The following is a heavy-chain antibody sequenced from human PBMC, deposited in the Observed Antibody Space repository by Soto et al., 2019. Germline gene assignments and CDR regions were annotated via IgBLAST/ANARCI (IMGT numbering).Heavy chain of an antibody. CDR3: AKERRNNCFPDVFDV. CDR2: IIPFLGTT. D-gene: IGHD1-1*01. Sequence: QVQLVQSGAEVKRPGSSVKVSCKASGGTFSSEAINWVRQAPGQGLEWMGRIIPFLGTTNYAQKFQGRVTITADESTSTGYMELSSLRSEDTAWYYCAKERRNNCFPDVFDVWGLGTMVTVFS. J-gene: IGHJ3*01. V-gene: IGHV1-69*11. CDR1: GGTFSSEA.